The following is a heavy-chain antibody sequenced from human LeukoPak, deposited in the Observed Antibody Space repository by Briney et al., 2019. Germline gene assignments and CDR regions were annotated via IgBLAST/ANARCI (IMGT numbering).Heavy chain of an antibody. V-gene: IGHV4-4*07. CDR1: GGSISSYY. CDR2: IYTSGHT. Sequence: TSETLSLTCTVSGGSISSYYWSWIRQPAGKGLEWIGRIYTSGHTNYNPSLKSRVTISADTSKNQFSLKLYSVTAADTAVYYCATRKLGNDYWGQGTLVTVPS. CDR3: ATRKLGNDY. J-gene: IGHJ4*02. D-gene: IGHD7-27*01.